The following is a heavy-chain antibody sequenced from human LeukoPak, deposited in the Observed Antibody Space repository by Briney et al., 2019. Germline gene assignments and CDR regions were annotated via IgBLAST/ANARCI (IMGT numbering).Heavy chain of an antibody. Sequence: GRSLRLSCAASGFTFSSYGMHWVRQAPGKGLEWVAVISHDESNKYYADSVKGRFTISRDNSKNTLYLQMNSLRAEDTAVYYCAKDPYSGSFEYFQHWGQGTLVTVPS. J-gene: IGHJ1*01. CDR3: AKDPYSGSFEYFQH. D-gene: IGHD1-26*01. V-gene: IGHV3-30*18. CDR1: GFTFSSYG. CDR2: ISHDESNK.